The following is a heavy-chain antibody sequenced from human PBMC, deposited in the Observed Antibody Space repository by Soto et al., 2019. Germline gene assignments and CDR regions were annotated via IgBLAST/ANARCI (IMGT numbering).Heavy chain of an antibody. J-gene: IGHJ4*02. CDR2: TWYDGSNK. D-gene: IGHD2-21*02. Sequence: QVQLVESGGGVVQPGRSLRLSCAASGFTFSSYGMHWVRQAPGKGLEWVAVTWYDGSNKYYADSVKGRFTISRDNSKNTLYLQMNSLRAEDTAVYYCARGGLTDYFDYWGQGTLVTVSS. CDR3: ARGGLTDYFDY. CDR1: GFTFSSYG. V-gene: IGHV3-33*01.